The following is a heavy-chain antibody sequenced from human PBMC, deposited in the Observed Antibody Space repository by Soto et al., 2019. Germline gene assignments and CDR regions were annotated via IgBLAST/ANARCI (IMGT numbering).Heavy chain of an antibody. CDR1: GGSISSYY. CDR3: ARGVIAARPFYFDY. Sequence: PSETLSLTCTVSGGSISSYYWSWIRQPPGKGLEWIGYIYYSGSTNYNPSLKSRVTISVDTSKNQFSLKLSSVTAADTAVYYCARGVIAARPFYFDYWGQGTLVTVSS. D-gene: IGHD6-6*01. J-gene: IGHJ4*02. V-gene: IGHV4-59*01. CDR2: IYYSGST.